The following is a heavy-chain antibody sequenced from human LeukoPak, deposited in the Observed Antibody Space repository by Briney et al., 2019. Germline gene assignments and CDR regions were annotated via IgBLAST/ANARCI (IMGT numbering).Heavy chain of an antibody. CDR2: IYTSGST. J-gene: IGHJ4*02. D-gene: IGHD3-10*01. CDR1: GGSISSYY. CDR3: ARDLPSMVRGVTPFDY. V-gene: IGHV4-4*07. Sequence: SETLSLTCTVSGGSISSYYWSWIRQPAGKGLEWIGRIYTSGSTNYNPSLKSRVTMSVDTSENQFSLKLCSVTAADTAVYYCARDLPSMVRGVTPFDYWGQGTLVTVSS.